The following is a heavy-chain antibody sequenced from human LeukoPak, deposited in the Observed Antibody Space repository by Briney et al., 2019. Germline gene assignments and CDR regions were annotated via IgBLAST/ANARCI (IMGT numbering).Heavy chain of an antibody. CDR1: GGSISSGSYY. J-gene: IGHJ3*02. D-gene: IGHD1-1*01. CDR2: IYTSGST. V-gene: IGHV4-61*02. CDR3: ATGTTGTAAFDI. Sequence: SQTLSLTCTVSGGSISSGSYYWSWIRQPAGKGLEWIGRIYTSGSTNYNPSLESRVTISVDTSKNQFSLKLSSVTAADTAVYYCATGTTGTAAFDIWGQGTMVTVSS.